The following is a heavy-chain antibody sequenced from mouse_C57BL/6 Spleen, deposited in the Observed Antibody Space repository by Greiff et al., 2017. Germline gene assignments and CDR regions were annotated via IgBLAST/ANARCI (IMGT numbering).Heavy chain of an antibody. CDR3: ARYDGNWYFDV. CDR1: GYTFTSYG. CDR2: IYPRSGNT. Sequence: VQLQQSGAELARPGASVKLSCKASGYTFTSYGISWVKQRPGQGLEWIGEIYPRSGNTYYNEKFKGKATLTADKSSSTAYMELRSLTSEDSAVYFCARYDGNWYFDVWGTGTTVTVSS. V-gene: IGHV1-81*01. D-gene: IGHD2-3*01. J-gene: IGHJ1*03.